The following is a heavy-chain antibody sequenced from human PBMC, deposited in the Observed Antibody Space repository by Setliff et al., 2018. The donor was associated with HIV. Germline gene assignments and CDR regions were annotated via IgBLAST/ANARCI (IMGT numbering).Heavy chain of an antibody. CDR3: ARAGVLLCDY. CDR2: IDPNSGDT. V-gene: IGHV1-2*02. D-gene: IGHD2-15*01. Sequence: GPPVKVSCKASGYTFTGHYLHWVRQAPGQGLEWMGWIDPNSGDTNYAQKFQGRVTITSDTSVSTAYMELRRLSSDDTAVYYCARAGVLLCDYWGQGTLVTVSS. CDR1: GYTFTGHY. J-gene: IGHJ4*02.